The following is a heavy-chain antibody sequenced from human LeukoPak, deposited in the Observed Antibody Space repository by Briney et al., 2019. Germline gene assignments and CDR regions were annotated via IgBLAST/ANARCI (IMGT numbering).Heavy chain of an antibody. CDR1: GGSISSSSYY. J-gene: IGHJ4*02. CDR2: IYYSGSS. CDR3: ARHRNTEWIQLPFDY. V-gene: IGHV4-39*01. Sequence: SETLSLTCTVSGGSISSSSYYWGWIRQPPGKGLEWIGSIYYSGSSYYNPSLKSRVTISVDTSKNQISLKLSSVTAADTAVYYCARHRNTEWIQLPFDYWGQGTLVTVSS. D-gene: IGHD5-18*01.